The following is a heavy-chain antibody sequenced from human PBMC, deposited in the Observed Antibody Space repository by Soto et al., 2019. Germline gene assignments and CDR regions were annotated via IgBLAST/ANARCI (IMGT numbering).Heavy chain of an antibody. V-gene: IGHV3-53*01. CDR1: GFTVSSNY. CDR3: AREGPPYDSSGYYHSWYFDL. CDR2: IYSGGST. J-gene: IGHJ2*01. Sequence: GGSLRLSCAASGFTVSSNYMSWVRQAPGKGLEWVSVIYSGGSTYYADSVKGRFTISRDNSKNALYLQMNSLRAEDTAVYYCAREGPPYDSSGYYHSWYFDLWGRGTLVTVSS. D-gene: IGHD3-22*01.